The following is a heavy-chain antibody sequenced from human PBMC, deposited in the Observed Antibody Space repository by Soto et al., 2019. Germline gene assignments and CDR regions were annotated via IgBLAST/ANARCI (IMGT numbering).Heavy chain of an antibody. V-gene: IGHV3-33*01. CDR3: AGGSYNCDW. Sequence: QVQLVESGGDVVQPGRSLRLSCAASGFTFSNYGMHWARQAPGKGLEWVAAILYDGSNNYYADSVKGRFTISRDNSKNTQYLIINGLRAEDTAVYYCAGGSYNCDWWGDGALVTDSS. J-gene: IGHJ4*01. D-gene: IGHD1-26*01. CDR1: GFTFSNYG. CDR2: ILYDGSNN.